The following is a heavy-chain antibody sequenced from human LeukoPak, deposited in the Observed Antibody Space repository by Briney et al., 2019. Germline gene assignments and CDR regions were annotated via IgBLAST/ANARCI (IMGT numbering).Heavy chain of an antibody. V-gene: IGHV3-21*01. D-gene: IGHD6-13*01. CDR3: ARDPQSSWSDY. CDR1: GFAISSFS. CDR2: ISSGNVI. J-gene: IGHJ4*02. Sequence: GGSLRLSCAASGFAISSFSMNWVRQAPGKGLEWVSSISSGNVIYYADSVKGRFTISRDSAKNSLYLQMNSLRVEDTALYYCARDPQSSWSDYWGQGTLVTVSS.